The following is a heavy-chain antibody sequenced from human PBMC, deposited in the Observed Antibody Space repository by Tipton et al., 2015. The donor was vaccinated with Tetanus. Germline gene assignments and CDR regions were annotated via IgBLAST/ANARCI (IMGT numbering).Heavy chain of an antibody. V-gene: IGHV4-31*03. CDR2: IYYSGST. CDR1: GGSISSGGYY. D-gene: IGHD7-27*01. J-gene: IGHJ4*02. Sequence: LSLTCTVSGGSISSGGYYWSWIRQHXGKGLEWIGYIYYSGSTYYXXSLKSRLTISVDTSKNQFSLKLSSVTAADTAVYYCASRYREQGKFDYWGQGTLVTVSS. CDR3: ASRYREQGKFDY.